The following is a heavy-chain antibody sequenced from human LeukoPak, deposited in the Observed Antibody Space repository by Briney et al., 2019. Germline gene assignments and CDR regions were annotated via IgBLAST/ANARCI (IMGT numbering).Heavy chain of an antibody. D-gene: IGHD3-9*01. CDR2: INHSGST. J-gene: IGHJ4*02. CDR3: ARVGWHYDILTGYYD. Sequence: SETLSLTCAVYGGSFSGYYWSWIRQPPGKGLEWIGEINHSGSTNYNPSLKSRVTISVDTSKNQFSLKLGSVTAADTAVYYCARVGWHYDILTGYYDWGQGTLVTVSS. CDR1: GGSFSGYY. V-gene: IGHV4-34*01.